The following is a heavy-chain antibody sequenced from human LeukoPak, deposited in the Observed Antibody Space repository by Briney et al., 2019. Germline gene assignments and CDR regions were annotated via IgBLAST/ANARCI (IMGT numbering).Heavy chain of an antibody. J-gene: IGHJ5*02. CDR1: GYTFTSYY. CDR3: ASEGSDFWSGHVFDP. V-gene: IGHV1-2*02. Sequence: RGASVKVSCKASGYTFTSYYMHWVRQAPGQGLEWMGWINPNSGGTNYAQNFQGRVTMTRDTSINTAYLELSRLRSDDTAVYYCASEGSDFWSGHVFDPWGQGTLVTVSS. CDR2: INPNSGGT. D-gene: IGHD3-3*01.